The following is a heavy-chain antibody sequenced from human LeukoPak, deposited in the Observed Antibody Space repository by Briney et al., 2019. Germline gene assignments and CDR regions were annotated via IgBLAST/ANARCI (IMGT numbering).Heavy chain of an antibody. J-gene: IGHJ3*02. D-gene: IGHD3-22*01. Sequence: SETLSLTCTVSGGSISSGGYYWSWIRQHPGKGLEWIGYFYYSGSTYYNPSLKSRVTISVDTSKNQFSLKLSSVTAADTAVYYCARDIAGYYDSSGYRTGAFDIWGQGTMVTVSS. V-gene: IGHV4-31*03. CDR1: GGSISSGGYY. CDR2: FYYSGST. CDR3: ARDIAGYYDSSGYRTGAFDI.